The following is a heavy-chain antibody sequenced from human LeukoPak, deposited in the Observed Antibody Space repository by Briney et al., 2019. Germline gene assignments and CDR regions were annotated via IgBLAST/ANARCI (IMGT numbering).Heavy chain of an antibody. D-gene: IGHD4-11*01. CDR2: ITHSGST. CDR3: ARATTITHNFDY. V-gene: IGHV4-34*01. CDR1: VDSFSGYY. Sequence: SETLSLTCAVYVDSFSGYYWTWIRQPPGKGLEWIGEITHSGSTKYNPSLKSRVTVSVDTSKNQFSLKLMSVTAADSAVYYCARATTITHNFDYWGQGTLVTVPS. J-gene: IGHJ4*02.